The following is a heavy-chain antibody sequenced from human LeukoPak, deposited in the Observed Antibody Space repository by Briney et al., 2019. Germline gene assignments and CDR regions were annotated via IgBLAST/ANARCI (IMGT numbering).Heavy chain of an antibody. CDR2: IKSDGST. Sequence: PGGSLRLSCAACGFNFSTYWMHWVRQAPGKGLVWVSRIKSDGSTNYADSVKGRFTISRDNAKNTESLQMNSLRPEDTGVYYCARAPSEIGGYYPEFLRHWGQGTLVTVSS. CDR1: GFNFSTYW. D-gene: IGHD2-21*02. CDR3: ARAPSEIGGYYPEFLRH. V-gene: IGHV3-74*01. J-gene: IGHJ1*01.